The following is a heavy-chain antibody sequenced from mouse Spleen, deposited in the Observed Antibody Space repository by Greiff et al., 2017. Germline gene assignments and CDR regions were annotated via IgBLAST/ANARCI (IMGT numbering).Heavy chain of an antibody. CDR1: GYAFSSYW. CDR3: ARDGNYRYFDV. CDR2: IYPGDGDT. V-gene: IGHV1-80*01. D-gene: IGHD2-1*01. Sequence: VQLQQSGAELVKPGASVKISCKASGYAFSSYWMNWVKQRPGKGLEWIGQIYPGDGDTNYNGKFKGKATLTADKSSSTAYMQLSSLTSEDSAVYFCARDGNYRYFDVWGAGTTVTVSS. J-gene: IGHJ1*01.